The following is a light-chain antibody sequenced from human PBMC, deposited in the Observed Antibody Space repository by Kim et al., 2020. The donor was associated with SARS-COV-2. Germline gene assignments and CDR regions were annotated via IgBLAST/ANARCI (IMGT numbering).Light chain of an antibody. CDR1: SSDVGGYNR. Sequence: QSALTQPPSVSGSPGQSVTISCTGTSSDVGGYNRVSWYQQPPGTAPKVIIYEVNKRPSGVPGRFSGSKSGNTASLTISGLQAEDEADYYCSSYINTNTVIFGGGTKVTVL. CDR2: EVN. CDR3: SSYINTNTVI. J-gene: IGLJ2*01. V-gene: IGLV2-18*02.